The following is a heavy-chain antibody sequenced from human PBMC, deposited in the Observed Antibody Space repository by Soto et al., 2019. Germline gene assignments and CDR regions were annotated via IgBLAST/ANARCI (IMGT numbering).Heavy chain of an antibody. J-gene: IGHJ4*02. Sequence: EVQLVESGGDLVQPGGSLRLSCAASGFSFSIFWMHWVRQAPGKGLVWVSSITGGGSSADYADSVKGRFTFSTDNAKNTVYLQMKTLRAEDSAVYYCTRGGGYSGYDPFDYWGQGTLVTVAS. D-gene: IGHD5-12*01. CDR1: GFSFSIFW. CDR3: TRGGGYSGYDPFDY. CDR2: ITGGGSSA. V-gene: IGHV3-74*01.